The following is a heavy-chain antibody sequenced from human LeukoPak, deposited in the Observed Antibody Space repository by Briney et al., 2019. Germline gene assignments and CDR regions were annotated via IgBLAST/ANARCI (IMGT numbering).Heavy chain of an antibody. Sequence: PSETLSLTCTVSGGSISSYYWSWIRQPPGKGLGWIGYIYYSGSTNYNPSLKSRVTISVDTSKNQFSLKLSSVTAADTAVYYCASSTIFGVVTLEYYYYGMDVWGQGTTVTVSS. CDR2: IYYSGST. V-gene: IGHV4-59*01. CDR1: GGSISSYY. CDR3: ASSTIFGVVTLEYYYYGMDV. D-gene: IGHD3-3*01. J-gene: IGHJ6*02.